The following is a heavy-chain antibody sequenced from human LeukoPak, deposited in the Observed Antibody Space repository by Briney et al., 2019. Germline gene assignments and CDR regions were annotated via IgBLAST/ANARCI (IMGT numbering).Heavy chain of an antibody. V-gene: IGHV3-74*01. Sequence: PGGSLRLSCAASGFTFSSYWMHWVRQAPGKGLVWVSRINSDGSSTSYADSVKGRFTISRDNGKNTLYLQMNSLRAEDTAVYFCARGYINYASSGHYYVDYWGQGTLVTVSS. CDR2: INSDGSST. J-gene: IGHJ4*02. CDR1: GFTFSSYW. D-gene: IGHD3-22*01. CDR3: ARGYINYASSGHYYVDY.